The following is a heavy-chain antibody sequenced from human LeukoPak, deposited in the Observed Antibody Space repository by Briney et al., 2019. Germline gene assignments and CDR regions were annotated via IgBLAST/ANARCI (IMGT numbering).Heavy chain of an antibody. CDR1: GFTFSSYA. CDR2: ISGSGGST. D-gene: IGHD3-10*01. J-gene: IGHJ4*02. CDR3: AKSPISYGSGSYYLY. V-gene: IGHV3-23*01. Sequence: GGSLRLSCAASGFTFSSYAMSWVRQAPGKGLEWVSAISGSGGSTYYADSVKGRFTISRDNSKNTLYLQMNSLRAEDTAVYYCAKSPISYGSGSYYLYWGQGTLVTVSS.